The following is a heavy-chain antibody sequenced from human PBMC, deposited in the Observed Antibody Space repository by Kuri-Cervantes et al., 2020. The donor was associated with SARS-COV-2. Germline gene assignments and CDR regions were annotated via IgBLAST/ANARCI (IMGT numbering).Heavy chain of an antibody. CDR1: GFIFSDSY. J-gene: IGHJ6*03. CDR3: ARHYGSGSYSFMHV. Sequence: GESLKISCAASGFIFSDSYMSWVRQAPGKGLEWVSYISSSSYSYYADSVKGRFTISRDNAKNSLYLQMNGLRAEDTAVYYCARHYGSGSYSFMHVWGKGTPVTVSS. CDR2: ISSSSYS. V-gene: IGHV3-69-1*01. D-gene: IGHD3-10*01.